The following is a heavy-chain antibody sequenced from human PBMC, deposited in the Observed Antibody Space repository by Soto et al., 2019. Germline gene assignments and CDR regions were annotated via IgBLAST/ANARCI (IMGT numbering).Heavy chain of an antibody. CDR1: GDSISRGYY. D-gene: IGHD5-18*01. J-gene: IGHJ4*02. CDR3: ARHSGYSYGYVGY. CDR2: IFNTGST. Sequence: PSETLSLTCAVSGDSISRGYYWAWIRQPPGKGLECVGSIFNTGSTYYNTSLMSRVTVSVDTSKNQFSLKLTSVTAADTAVYYSARHSGYSYGYVGYWGQGTLVTVSS. V-gene: IGHV4-38-2*01.